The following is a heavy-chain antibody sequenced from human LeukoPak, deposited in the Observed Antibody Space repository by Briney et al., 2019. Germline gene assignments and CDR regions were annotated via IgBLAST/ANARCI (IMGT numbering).Heavy chain of an antibody. CDR1: GFTFSSYW. J-gene: IGHJ3*02. CDR2: IKQDGSEK. Sequence: PGGSLRLSCAASGFTFSSYWMSWVRQAPGKGLEWVANIKQDGSEKYYVDSVKGRFTISRDDAKNSLYLQMNSLRAEDTALYYCARDRLYYYDSGPWLDAFDIWGQGTMVTVSS. V-gene: IGHV3-7*03. CDR3: ARDRLYYYDSGPWLDAFDI. D-gene: IGHD3-22*01.